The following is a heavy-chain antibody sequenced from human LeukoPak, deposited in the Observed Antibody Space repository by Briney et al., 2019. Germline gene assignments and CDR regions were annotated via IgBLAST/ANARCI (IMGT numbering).Heavy chain of an antibody. V-gene: IGHV4-34*01. CDR1: GGSISSYY. CDR2: INHSGST. Sequence: PSETLSLTCTVSGGSISSYYWSWIRQPPGKGLEWIGEINHSGSTNYNPSLKSRVTISVDTSKNQFSLKLSSVTAADTAVYYCARGDRINNWFDPWGQGTLVTVSS. CDR3: ARGDRINNWFDP. J-gene: IGHJ5*02. D-gene: IGHD2-15*01.